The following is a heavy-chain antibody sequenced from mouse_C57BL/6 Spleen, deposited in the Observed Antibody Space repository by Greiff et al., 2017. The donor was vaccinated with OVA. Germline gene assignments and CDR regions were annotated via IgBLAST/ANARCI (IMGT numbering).Heavy chain of an antibody. CDR1: GFTFTDYY. CDR3: ASSYSNYDAMDY. Sequence: EVKVVESGGGLVQPGGSLSLSCAASGFTFTDYYMSWVRQPPGKALEWLGFIRNKANGYTTEYSASVKGRFTISRDNSQSILYLQMNALRAEDSATYYCASSYSNYDAMDYWGQGTSVTVSS. V-gene: IGHV7-3*01. CDR2: IRNKANGYTT. D-gene: IGHD2-5*01. J-gene: IGHJ4*01.